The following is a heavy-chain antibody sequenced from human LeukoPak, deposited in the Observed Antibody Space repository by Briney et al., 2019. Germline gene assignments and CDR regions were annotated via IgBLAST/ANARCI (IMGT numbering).Heavy chain of an antibody. J-gene: IGHJ5*02. CDR1: GGSFSGYY. D-gene: IGHD5-12*01. CDR2: INHSGST. CDR3: ARGLSGVSGSYWFDP. Sequence: SGTLSLTCAVYGGSFSGYYWSWIRQPPGKGLEWIGEINHSGSTNYNPSLKSRVTISVDTSKNQFSLKLSSVTAADTAVYYCARGLSGVSGSYWFDPWGQGTLVTVSS. V-gene: IGHV4-34*01.